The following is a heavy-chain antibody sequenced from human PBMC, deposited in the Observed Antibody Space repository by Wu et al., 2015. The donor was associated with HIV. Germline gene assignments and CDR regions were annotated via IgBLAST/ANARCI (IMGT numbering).Heavy chain of an antibody. V-gene: IGHV1-2*02. CDR3: AAVYCTGGICYLGY. D-gene: IGHD2-8*02. Sequence: VQLEQSGAQIQKSGASVTVSCKTSGYTFTDYYIHWVRQAPGQGLEWMGSINPNSGGADYAQNVQGRVTITRDKSISTAYMELNTLRSDDTGVYYCAAVYCTGGICYLGYWGQGTLLIVS. CDR1: GYTFTDYY. CDR2: INPNSGGA. J-gene: IGHJ4*02.